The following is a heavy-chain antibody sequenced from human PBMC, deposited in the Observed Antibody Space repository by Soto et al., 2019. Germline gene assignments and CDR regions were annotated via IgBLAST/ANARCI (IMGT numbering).Heavy chain of an antibody. CDR2: VYTSDYT. V-gene: IGHV4-4*08. CDR1: GASIRSYY. Sequence: SETLSLTCSVSGASIRSYYWHWIRQPPGKGLEWIGYVYTSDYTRYSSSLKSRVTISVDTSKSQFYLRLNSVTAADTAVYYCASSAGHSGDFCYPSGRDVWRQGTSVTVSS. J-gene: IGHJ6*02. CDR3: ASSAGHSGDFCYPSGRDV. D-gene: IGHD7-27*01.